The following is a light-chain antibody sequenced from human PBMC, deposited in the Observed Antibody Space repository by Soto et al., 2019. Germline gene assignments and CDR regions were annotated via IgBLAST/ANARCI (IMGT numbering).Light chain of an antibody. J-gene: IGKJ1*01. CDR1: QSLRSS. V-gene: IGKV3-15*01. CDR3: QQYNNWPQT. CDR2: DAS. Sequence: ETMMTQSPDTLSVSQEQRATLSCRASQSLRSSLAWYQQKPGQAPRLLIYDASTRATGIPARFSGSGSGTDFTLTISGLQSEDFAVYYCQQYNNWPQTFGQGTKVDI.